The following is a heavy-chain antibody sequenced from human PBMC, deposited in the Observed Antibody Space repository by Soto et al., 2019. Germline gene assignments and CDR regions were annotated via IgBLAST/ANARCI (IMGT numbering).Heavy chain of an antibody. J-gene: IGHJ4*02. Sequence: GASVKVSCKASGGTFSSYAISWVRQAPGQGLEWMGGIIPIFGTANYAQKFQGRVTITADESTSTAYMELSSLRSEDTAVYYCAGIPFGELPYYFDYWGQGTLVTVS. CDR3: AGIPFGELPYYFDY. CDR1: GGTFSSYA. V-gene: IGHV1-69*13. D-gene: IGHD3-10*01. CDR2: IIPIFGTA.